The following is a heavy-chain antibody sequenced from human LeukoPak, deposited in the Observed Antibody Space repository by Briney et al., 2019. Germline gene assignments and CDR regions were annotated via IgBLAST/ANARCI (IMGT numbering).Heavy chain of an antibody. CDR2: IHYSGKV. Sequence: SETLSLTCTVSGGSLSSSGHWWVWIRQPPGKGLEWIGSIHYSGKVYYNPSLKSRVTTSVDTSTDQFSPRLSSATAADTAIYYCARQSGDQSSAWYFDAWGQGTLVTVSS. J-gene: IGHJ4*02. CDR1: GGSLSSSGHW. CDR3: ARQSGDQSSAWYFDA. V-gene: IGHV4-39*01. D-gene: IGHD6-19*01.